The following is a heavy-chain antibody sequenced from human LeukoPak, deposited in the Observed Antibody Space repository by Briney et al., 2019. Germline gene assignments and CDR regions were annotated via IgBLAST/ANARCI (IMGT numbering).Heavy chain of an antibody. Sequence: GRSLRLSCAASGFTVSSNYMSWVRQAPGKGLEWVSVIYSGGSTNYADSVKGRFTISRDNSKNTLYLQMNSLRAEDTAVYYCARLGSYYGLTDYWGQGTLVTVSS. J-gene: IGHJ4*02. D-gene: IGHD1-26*01. CDR3: ARLGSYYGLTDY. CDR2: IYSGGST. CDR1: GFTVSSNY. V-gene: IGHV3-66*04.